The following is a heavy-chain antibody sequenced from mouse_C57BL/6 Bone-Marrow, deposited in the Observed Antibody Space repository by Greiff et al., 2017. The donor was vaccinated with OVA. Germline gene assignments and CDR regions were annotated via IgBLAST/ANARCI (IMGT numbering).Heavy chain of an antibody. Sequence: VQLQQSGPELVKPGASVKISCKASGYTFTDYYMNWVKQSHGKSLEWIGDINPNNGGTSYNQKFKGKATLTVDKSSSTAYMELRSLTSEDSAVYYCARSHYYGSSYVRFDYWGQGTTLTVSS. CDR1: GYTFTDYY. D-gene: IGHD1-1*01. J-gene: IGHJ2*01. CDR3: ARSHYYGSSYVRFDY. CDR2: INPNNGGT. V-gene: IGHV1-26*01.